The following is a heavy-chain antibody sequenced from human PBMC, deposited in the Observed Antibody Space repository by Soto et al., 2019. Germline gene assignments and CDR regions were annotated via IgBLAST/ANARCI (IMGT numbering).Heavy chain of an antibody. CDR3: ARENWNYDYYFGMDN. Sequence: ASVKFSCKASGYAFTSFGMTWVRQAPGQGLEWMGWISAYNDNTNYAQKFQDRVTMTTDTSTSTAYMELRSLRSDDTAVYYCARENWNYDYYFGMDNWGQGTTVTVSS. J-gene: IGHJ6*02. D-gene: IGHD1-1*01. CDR1: GYAFTSFG. V-gene: IGHV1-18*04. CDR2: ISAYNDNT.